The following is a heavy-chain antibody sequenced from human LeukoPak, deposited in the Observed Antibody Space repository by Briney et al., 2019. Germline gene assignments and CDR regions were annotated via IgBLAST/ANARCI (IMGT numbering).Heavy chain of an antibody. D-gene: IGHD3-22*01. CDR3: ATLPSITMIVVDAFDI. V-gene: IGHV3-48*02. CDR1: GFTFSYYS. J-gene: IGHJ3*02. Sequence: GGSLRLSCAASGFTFSYYSMNWVRQAPGKGLEWVSYISSSSSTIYYADSVKGRFTISRDNAKNSLYLQMNSLRDEDTAVYYCATLPSITMIVVDAFDIWGQGTMVTVSS. CDR2: ISSSSSTI.